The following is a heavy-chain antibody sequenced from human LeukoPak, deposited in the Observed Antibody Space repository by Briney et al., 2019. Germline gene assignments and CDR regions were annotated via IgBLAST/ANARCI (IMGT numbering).Heavy chain of an antibody. CDR1: GFTFSRSW. J-gene: IGHJ4*02. V-gene: IGHV3-7*01. Sequence: GVPLKLSCAASGFTFSRSWMTWVRQTPGKGLQWVANIKEDGSEKYYVDSVKGRFTISRDNAKNSLYLQMNSLRAEDTAVYYCATDVGADWGQGTLVTVSS. CDR2: IKEDGSEK. CDR3: ATDVGAD.